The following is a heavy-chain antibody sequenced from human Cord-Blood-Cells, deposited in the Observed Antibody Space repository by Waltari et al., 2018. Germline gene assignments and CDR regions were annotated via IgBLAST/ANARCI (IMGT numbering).Heavy chain of an antibody. CDR3: ARYGIKEVPAAITGGAFDI. CDR1: GGTFSSYA. J-gene: IGHJ3*02. D-gene: IGHD2-2*02. CDR2: IIPIFGTA. V-gene: IGHV1-69*01. Sequence: QVQLVQSGAEVKKPGSSVKVSCKASGGTFSSYAISWVRQATGPGLEWMGGIIPIFGTANYAQKFQGRVTITADESTSTAYMELSSLRSEDTAVYYCARYGIKEVPAAITGGAFDIWGQGTMVTVSS.